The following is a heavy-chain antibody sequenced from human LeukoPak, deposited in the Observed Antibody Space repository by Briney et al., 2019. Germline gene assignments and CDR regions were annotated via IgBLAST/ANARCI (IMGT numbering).Heavy chain of an antibody. CDR3: ASWGDYGSGSPRP. V-gene: IGHV4-39*01. CDR1: GGSISSSSYY. Sequence: SETLSLTCTVSGGSISSSSYYWGWIRQPPGEGLEWIGSIYYSGSTYYNPSLKSRVTISVDTSNNQFSLKLSSVTAADTAVYYCASWGDYGSGSPRPWGQGTLVTVSS. D-gene: IGHD3-10*01. CDR2: IYYSGST. J-gene: IGHJ5*02.